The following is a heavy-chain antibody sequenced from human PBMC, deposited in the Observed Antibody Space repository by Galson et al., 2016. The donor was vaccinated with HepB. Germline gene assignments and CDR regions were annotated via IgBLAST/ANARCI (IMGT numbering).Heavy chain of an antibody. V-gene: IGHV4-39*07. Sequence: SETLSLTCTVSGDSISSSISDWGWIRQTPGKGLEWIGSVYRSGSVYYNPSLRSRVTMSVDLTKNQFSLNLSSVTAADTAVYYGARDARPHSYGTGWFDPWGQGTLVTVSS. D-gene: IGHD5-18*01. CDR2: VYRSGSV. CDR3: ARDARPHSYGTGWFDP. J-gene: IGHJ5*02. CDR1: GDSISSSISD.